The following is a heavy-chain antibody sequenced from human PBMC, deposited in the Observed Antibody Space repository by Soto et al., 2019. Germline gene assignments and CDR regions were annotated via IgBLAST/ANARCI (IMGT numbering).Heavy chain of an antibody. V-gene: IGHV4-34*01. CDR3: ARVPVSVLQARSRYYYGMDV. CDR1: GGSFSGYY. CDR2: INHSGST. D-gene: IGHD1-1*01. J-gene: IGHJ6*02. Sequence: PSETLTLTCAVYGGSFSGYYWSWIRQPPGKGLEWIGEINHSGSTNYNPSLKSRVTISVDTSKNQFSLKLSSVTAADTAVYYCARVPVSVLQARSRYYYGMDVWGQGTTVTVSS.